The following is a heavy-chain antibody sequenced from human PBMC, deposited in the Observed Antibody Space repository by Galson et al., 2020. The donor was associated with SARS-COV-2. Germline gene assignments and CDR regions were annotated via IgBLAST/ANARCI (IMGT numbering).Heavy chain of an antibody. J-gene: IGHJ4*02. CDR2: IKSKIDGGAI. CDR3: TTDDPNVGCGEGMEY. D-gene: IGHD3-10*01. Sequence: GGSLRLSCAVSGFTLNNAWMNWVRQVPGKGLEWVGRIKSKIDGGAIDYAAPVKGRFSMSRDDSKNTLYLQMNSLKTEASAVYYCTTDDPNVGCGEGMEYWGQGTLVTVSA. CDR1: GFTLNNAW. V-gene: IGHV3-15*01.